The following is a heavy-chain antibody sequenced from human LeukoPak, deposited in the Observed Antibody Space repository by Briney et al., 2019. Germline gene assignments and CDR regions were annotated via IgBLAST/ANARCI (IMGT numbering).Heavy chain of an antibody. Sequence: SSETLSLTCAVYGGSFSGYYWSWIRQPPGKGLEWIGEINHSGSTNYNPSLKSRVTISVDTSKNQFSLKLSSVTAADTAVYYCARGLRRGQLWPFDYWGQGTLVTVSS. CDR2: INHSGST. CDR3: ARGLRRGQLWPFDY. CDR1: GGSFSGYY. V-gene: IGHV4-34*01. D-gene: IGHD5-18*01. J-gene: IGHJ4*02.